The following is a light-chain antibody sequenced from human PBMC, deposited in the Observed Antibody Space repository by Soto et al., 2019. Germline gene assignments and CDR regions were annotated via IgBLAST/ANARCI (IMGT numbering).Light chain of an antibody. V-gene: IGKV3-20*01. CDR3: QQYSSSPQT. CDR2: GAS. CDR1: QSLKKTF. J-gene: IGKJ1*01. Sequence: ENVLTQSPGTLSLSPGERATLSCRASQSLKKTFLAWYQQKPGQAPRLLIYGASSRATGIPDRFSGSGSGTDFTLTISRLEPEDFAVYYCQQYSSSPQTFGQGTKVEI.